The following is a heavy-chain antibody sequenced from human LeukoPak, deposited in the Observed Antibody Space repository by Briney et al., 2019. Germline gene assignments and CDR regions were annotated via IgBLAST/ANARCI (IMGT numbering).Heavy chain of an antibody. CDR1: GYTFTSYG. CDR3: ARTVTTPRDYYYYYMDV. CDR2: ISAYNGNT. D-gene: IGHD4-11*01. J-gene: IGHJ6*03. V-gene: IGHV1-18*01. Sequence: GASVKVSCKASGYTFTSYGISWVRQAPGQGLEWMGWISAYNGNTNYAQKLQGRVTMTTDTSTSTAYMELRSLRSDDTAVYYCARTVTTPRDYYYYYMDVWGKGTTVTVSS.